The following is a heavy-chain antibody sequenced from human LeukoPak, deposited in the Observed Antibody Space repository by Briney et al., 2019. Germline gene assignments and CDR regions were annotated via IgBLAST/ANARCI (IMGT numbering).Heavy chain of an antibody. CDR2: ISAYNGNT. V-gene: IGHV1-18*01. J-gene: IGHJ6*02. CDR1: GYTFTSYG. D-gene: IGHD4-23*01. CDR3: ARDTVVTARYYYGMDV. Sequence: ASVKVSCKASGYTFTSYGISWVRQAPGQGLEWTGWISAYNGNTNYAQKLQGRVTMTTDTSTSTAYMELRSLRSDDTAVYYCARDTVVTARYYYGMDVWGQGTTVTVSS.